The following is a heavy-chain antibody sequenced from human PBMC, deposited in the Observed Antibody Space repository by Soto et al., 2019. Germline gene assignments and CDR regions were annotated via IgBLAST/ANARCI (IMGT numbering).Heavy chain of an antibody. J-gene: IGHJ4*02. CDR1: GFTFSDYY. CDR3: ARTYNYDILTGYSPPLEY. Sequence: GGSLRLSCAASGFTFSDYYMSWIRQAPGKGLEWVSYISSSSSYTNYADSVKGRFTISRDNAKNSLYLQMNSLRAEDTAVYYCARTYNYDILTGYSPPLEYWGQGTLVTVSS. CDR2: ISSSSSYT. V-gene: IGHV3-11*03. D-gene: IGHD3-9*01.